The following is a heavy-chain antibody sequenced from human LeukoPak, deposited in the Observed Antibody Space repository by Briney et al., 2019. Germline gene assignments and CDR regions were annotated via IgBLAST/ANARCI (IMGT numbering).Heavy chain of an antibody. CDR2: IKKDGSEK. V-gene: IGHV3-7*01. Sequence: GGSLRLSCAASGFTFSSYWMSWVRQAPGKGLEWVANIKKDGSEKYYVDSVKGRFTISRDNAKNSLYLQMNSLRAEDTAVYYCAKERSDTWFDPWGQGTLVTVSS. CDR3: AKERSDTWFDP. D-gene: IGHD3-9*01. CDR1: GFTFSSYW. J-gene: IGHJ5*02.